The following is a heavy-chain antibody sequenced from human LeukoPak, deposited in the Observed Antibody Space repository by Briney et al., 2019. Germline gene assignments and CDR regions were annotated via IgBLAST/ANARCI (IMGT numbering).Heavy chain of an antibody. CDR1: GGSISSYY. Sequence: SETLSLTCTVSGGSISSYYWSWIRQPPGKGLEWIGEINHSGSTNYNPSLKSRVTISVDTSKNQFSLKLSSVTAADTAVYYCARGPYCSSTSCYTPDFDYWGQGTLVTVSS. CDR3: ARGPYCSSTSCYTPDFDY. J-gene: IGHJ4*02. CDR2: INHSGST. D-gene: IGHD2-2*02. V-gene: IGHV4-34*01.